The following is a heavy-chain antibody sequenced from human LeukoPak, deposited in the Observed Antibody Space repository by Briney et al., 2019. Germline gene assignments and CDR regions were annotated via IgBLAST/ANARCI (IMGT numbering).Heavy chain of an antibody. Sequence: GGSLRLSCTASGFTFSSYWMHWVRQAPRKGLVWVSRINSDGSSTSYADSVKGRFTISRDNAKNTLYLQMNSLRAEDTAVYYCARVSRQQLAKTALDYWGQGTLVTVSS. CDR3: ARVSRQQLAKTALDY. D-gene: IGHD6-13*01. J-gene: IGHJ4*02. CDR1: GFTFSSYW. V-gene: IGHV3-74*01. CDR2: INSDGSST.